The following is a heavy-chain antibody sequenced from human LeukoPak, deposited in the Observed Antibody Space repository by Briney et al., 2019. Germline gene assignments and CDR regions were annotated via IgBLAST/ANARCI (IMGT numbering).Heavy chain of an antibody. CDR3: ARGPPTYYDYVWGSYRYSSVGYFDY. CDR1: GGSFSGYY. J-gene: IGHJ4*02. CDR2: INHSGST. V-gene: IGHV4-34*01. D-gene: IGHD3-16*02. Sequence: SETLSPTCAVYGGSFSGYYWSWIRQPPGKGLEWIGEINHSGSTNYNPSLKSRVTISVDTSKNQFSLKLSSVTAADTAVYYCARGPPTYYDYVWGSYRYSSVGYFDYWGQGTLVTVSS.